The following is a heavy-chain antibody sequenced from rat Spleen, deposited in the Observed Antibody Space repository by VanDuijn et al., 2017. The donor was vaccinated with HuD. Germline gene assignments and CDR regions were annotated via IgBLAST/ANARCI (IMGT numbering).Heavy chain of an antibody. CDR2: INSAGNT. CDR1: GHSIASSYR. Sequence: EVQLQESGPGLVKPSQSLSLTCSVTGHSIASSYRWNWIRKFPGNKLEWMGYINSAGNTLYNPALKSRISITRDTTKNQFFLQVNSVTTEETATYYCARSDGTHYYLPFIYWGQGALVTVSS. D-gene: IGHD1-12*02. J-gene: IGHJ3*01. CDR3: ARSDGTHYYLPFIY. V-gene: IGHV3-3*01.